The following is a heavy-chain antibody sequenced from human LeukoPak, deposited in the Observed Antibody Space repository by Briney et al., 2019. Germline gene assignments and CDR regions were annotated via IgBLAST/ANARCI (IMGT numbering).Heavy chain of an antibody. CDR3: ARLDFYYYYGMDV. V-gene: IGHV4-39*01. Sequence: SETLSLTCTVSGGSISSSSYYWGWIRQPPGKGLEWIGSIYYSGSTYYNPSLKSRVTISVDKSKNQFSLKLSSVTAADTAVYYCARLDFYYYYGMDVWGQGTTVTVSS. J-gene: IGHJ6*02. CDR1: GGSISSSSYY. CDR2: IYYSGST.